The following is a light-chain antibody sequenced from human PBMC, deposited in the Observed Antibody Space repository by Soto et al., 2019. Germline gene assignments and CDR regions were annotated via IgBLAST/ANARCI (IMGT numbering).Light chain of an antibody. CDR1: QSVSIH. V-gene: IGKV3-15*01. J-gene: IGKJ1*01. CDR3: QQASSWPRT. CDR2: GAS. Sequence: EILLTQSPATLSVSQGESATLSCRASQSVSIHLAWFQQKPGQVPRLLIYGASNRVPGIPARFSGSGSGTEFTLTVSGLQSEDFAVYYFQQASSWPRTFGQGTKVDIK.